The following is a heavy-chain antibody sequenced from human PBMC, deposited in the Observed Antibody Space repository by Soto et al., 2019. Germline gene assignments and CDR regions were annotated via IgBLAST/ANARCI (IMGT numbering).Heavy chain of an antibody. CDR2: IIPIFGAT. V-gene: IGHV1-69*01. Sequence: QVQLVQSGAEVKKPGSSVKVSCTASGGTFSTYAITWVRQAPGQGLEWMGGIIPIFGATNYAQNFHGRVTITADDSTSTAYMELSSLRSEDTAVYYCARDQGPDFSGGSCKYYYGMDVWGQGTKVTVSS. D-gene: IGHD2-15*01. CDR1: GGTFSTYA. J-gene: IGHJ6*02. CDR3: ARDQGPDFSGGSCKYYYGMDV.